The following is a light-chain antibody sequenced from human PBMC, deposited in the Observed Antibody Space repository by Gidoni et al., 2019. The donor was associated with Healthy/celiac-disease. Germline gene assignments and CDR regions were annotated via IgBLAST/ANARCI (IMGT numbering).Light chain of an antibody. CDR1: QSVSSY. Sequence: EIVLTQSPATLSLSPGERAPLSCRASQSVSSYLAWYQQKPGQAPRLLIYDASNRATGIPARFSGSGSGTDFTLTISSLEPEDFAVYYFQPRSNWPLTFGGGTKVEIK. J-gene: IGKJ4*01. CDR3: QPRSNWPLT. CDR2: DAS. V-gene: IGKV3-11*01.